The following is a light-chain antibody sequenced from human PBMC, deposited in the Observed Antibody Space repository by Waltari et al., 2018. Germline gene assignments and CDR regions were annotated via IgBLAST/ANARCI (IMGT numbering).Light chain of an antibody. CDR3: QQRSNWPLT. J-gene: IGKJ4*01. Sequence: EIVLTPSPATLSLSPGETATLSCGPSQSAISYLACYPQKPGQAPRLLIYDASNSATGIPARIIGSGSWTDFTGTISSLEPEDFAVYYCQQRSNWPLTFGGGTKVEIK. V-gene: IGKV3-11*01. CDR1: QSAISY. CDR2: DAS.